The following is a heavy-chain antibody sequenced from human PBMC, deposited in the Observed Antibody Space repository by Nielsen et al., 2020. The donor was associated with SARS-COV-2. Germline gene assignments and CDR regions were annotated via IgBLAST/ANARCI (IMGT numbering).Heavy chain of an antibody. D-gene: IGHD2-15*01. Sequence: GGSLRLSCVASGFTFSLYGIHWVRQAPGKGLEWVAVISNDGSKTDYGDSVQGRFTISRDNSKNTLYLQMNSLRAEDTAVYYCAKDQVSYCSGGSCYPADYWGQGTLVTVSS. CDR1: GFTFSLYG. V-gene: IGHV3-30*18. CDR3: AKDQVSYCSGGSCYPADY. J-gene: IGHJ4*02. CDR2: ISNDGSKT.